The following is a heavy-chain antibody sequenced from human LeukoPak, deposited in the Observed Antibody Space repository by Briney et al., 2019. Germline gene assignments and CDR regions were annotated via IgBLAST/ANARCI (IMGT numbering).Heavy chain of an antibody. Sequence: PSETLSLTCTVSGGSISSGGYYWSWIRQHPGKGLEWIGYIYYSGSTYYNPSLKSRVTISVDTSKNQFSLKLSSVTAADTAVYYCASRPTIVVVPAASYYGMDDWGQGTTVTVSS. CDR3: ASRPTIVVVPAASYYGMDD. V-gene: IGHV4-31*03. CDR1: GGSISSGGYY. J-gene: IGHJ6*02. D-gene: IGHD2-2*01. CDR2: IYYSGST.